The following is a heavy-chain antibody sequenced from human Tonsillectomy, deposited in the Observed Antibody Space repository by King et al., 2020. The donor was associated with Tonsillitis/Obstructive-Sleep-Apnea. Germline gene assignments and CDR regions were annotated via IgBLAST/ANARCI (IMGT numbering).Heavy chain of an antibody. CDR3: ARTGTTSDDAMDV. Sequence: VQLQESGGGLVQPGGSLRLSCAASRFTFSNYAMSWVRQAPGKGLEWVSTISGSGSSTYHADSVKGRFTISRDNSKNTLYLQMNSLRVEDTAVYYCARTGTTSDDAMDVGGQGTTVTVSS. D-gene: IGHD1-1*01. CDR1: RFTFSNYA. V-gene: IGHV3-23*01. CDR2: ISGSGSST. J-gene: IGHJ6*02.